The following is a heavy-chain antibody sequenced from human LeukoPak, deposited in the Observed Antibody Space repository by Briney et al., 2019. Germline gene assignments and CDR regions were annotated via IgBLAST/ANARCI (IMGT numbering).Heavy chain of an antibody. CDR1: GGTFSSYA. D-gene: IGHD3-9*01. CDR3: AGSPSHVLRYFDWLLQEEY. Sequence: ASVKVSCKASGGTFSSYAISWVRQAPGQGLEWMGGIIPIFGTANYAQKFQGRVTITADESTSTAYMELSSLRSEDTAVYYCAGSPSHVLRYFDWLLQEEYWGQGTLVTVSS. V-gene: IGHV1-69*13. J-gene: IGHJ4*02. CDR2: IIPIFGTA.